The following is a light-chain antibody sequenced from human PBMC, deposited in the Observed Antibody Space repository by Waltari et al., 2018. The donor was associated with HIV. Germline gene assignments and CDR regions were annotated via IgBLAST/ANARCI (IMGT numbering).Light chain of an antibody. Sequence: QSALTQPASVSGPPGQSITISCTGTSIDVGSYNLFSWYQQHPGKAPKLMIYEGSKRPSGVSNRFSGSKSGNTASLTISGLQAEDEADYYCCSYAGSSTFDVVFGGGTKLTVL. CDR1: SIDVGSYNL. CDR2: EGS. J-gene: IGLJ2*01. CDR3: CSYAGSSTFDVV. V-gene: IGLV2-23*03.